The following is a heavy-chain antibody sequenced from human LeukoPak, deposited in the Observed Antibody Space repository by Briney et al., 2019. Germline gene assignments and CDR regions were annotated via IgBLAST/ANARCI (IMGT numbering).Heavy chain of an antibody. Sequence: QTGGSLRLSCAASGFNVSSNYMTWIRQAPGKGLEWVSLTYGADAAYYAESVRGRFMISRDNLKNTLFLQMNSLRVEDTAVYYCVTSTGQQFIPYDYWGQGTHVTVSS. CDR1: GFNVSSNY. D-gene: IGHD6-13*01. V-gene: IGHV3-66*02. J-gene: IGHJ4*02. CDR2: TYGADAA. CDR3: VTSTGQQFIPYDY.